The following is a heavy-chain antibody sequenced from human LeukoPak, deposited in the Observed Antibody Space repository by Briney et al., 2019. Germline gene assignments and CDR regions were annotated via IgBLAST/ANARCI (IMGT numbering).Heavy chain of an antibody. V-gene: IGHV3-74*01. CDR3: ARDGFGEVALDY. Sequence: PGGSLRLSCAASGFTFSSYWMHWVRQTPGKGLVWVSRVNTVGSSTSYADSVKGRFTISRDNAKNTLYLQMNSLRAEDTAVYYCARDGFGEVALDYWGQGTLVTVSS. CDR1: GFTFSSYW. J-gene: IGHJ4*02. CDR2: VNTVGSST. D-gene: IGHD3-3*01.